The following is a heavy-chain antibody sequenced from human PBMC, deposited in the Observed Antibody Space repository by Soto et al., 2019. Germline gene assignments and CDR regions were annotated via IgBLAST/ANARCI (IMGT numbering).Heavy chain of an antibody. D-gene: IGHD1-26*01. Sequence: EVQLVESGGDMVQPGRSLKLSCVGSGYSFEDYSMHWVRQAPGQGLEWVSGISWNGNFTGYADSVKGRFTISRDNGKNSLFLQMRSLSLEDTALYYCVGGSWFDWGQGTLVTVSS. CDR3: VGGSWFD. J-gene: IGHJ4*02. CDR1: GYSFEDYS. CDR2: ISWNGNFT. V-gene: IGHV3-9*01.